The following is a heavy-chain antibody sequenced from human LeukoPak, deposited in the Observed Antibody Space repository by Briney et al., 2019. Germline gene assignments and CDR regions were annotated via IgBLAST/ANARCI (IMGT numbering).Heavy chain of an antibody. J-gene: IGHJ6*02. V-gene: IGHV4-59*01. Sequence: SETLSLTCTVSGGSISSCYWSWIRQPPGKGLEWIGYIYYSGTTNYNPSLKSRVTISVDTSKNQFSLKLSSVTAADTAVYYCARAEYYYYYGMDVWGQGTTVTVSS. CDR1: GGSISSCY. CDR2: IYYSGTT. CDR3: ARAEYYYYYGMDV.